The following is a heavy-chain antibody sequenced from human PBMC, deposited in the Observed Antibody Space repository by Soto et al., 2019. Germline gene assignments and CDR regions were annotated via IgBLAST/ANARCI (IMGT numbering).Heavy chain of an antibody. CDR2: IKQDGSEK. J-gene: IGHJ3*01. Sequence: GGSLRLSCAASGFTFSSYWMNWVRQAPGKGPEWVANIKQDGSEKDYVDSVKGRFTISRDNAKNSLYLQMKSLRAEDTAVYYCARGHSSAFDCPGQATIVT. V-gene: IGHV3-7*03. D-gene: IGHD6-13*01. CDR1: GFTFSSYW. CDR3: ARGHSSAFDC.